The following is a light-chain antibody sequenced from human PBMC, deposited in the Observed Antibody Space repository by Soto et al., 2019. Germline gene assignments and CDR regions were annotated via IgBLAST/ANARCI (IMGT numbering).Light chain of an antibody. V-gene: IGLV2-14*01. Sequence: QSALTQPASVSGSPGQSITISCTGTSSDVGGYNYVSWYLQHPGKAPKLMIYEVSNRPSGVSNRFSGSKSGNTASLTISGLQAEDEADYYCSSYTSSSTLVFGTGTKLTVL. J-gene: IGLJ1*01. CDR3: SSYTSSSTLV. CDR1: SSDVGGYNY. CDR2: EVS.